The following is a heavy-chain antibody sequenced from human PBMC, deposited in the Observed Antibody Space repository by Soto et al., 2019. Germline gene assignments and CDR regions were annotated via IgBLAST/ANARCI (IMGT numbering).Heavy chain of an antibody. Sequence: QITLKESGPTLVRPTQTLTLTCTFSGFSLSTRGVAVGWVRQPPGKALEWLALIYWDDDQRYSPSLNNRLTISQDSPKNHVVLTMTYMDPGDPATYYFSRNISEPGGDWWFDPWGPGTLVTVSS. CDR1: GFSLSTRGVA. D-gene: IGHD2-21*02. CDR3: SRNISEPGGDWWFDP. CDR2: IYWDDDQ. V-gene: IGHV2-5*02. J-gene: IGHJ5*02.